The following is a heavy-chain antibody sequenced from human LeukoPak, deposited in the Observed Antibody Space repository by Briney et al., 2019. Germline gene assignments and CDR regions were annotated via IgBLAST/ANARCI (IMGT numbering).Heavy chain of an antibody. CDR2: IRSKAYGATT. Sequence: PEGSLRLSCTASGFPFGDYALNWVRQAPGKGLEWVGFIRSKAYGATTEYAASVKGRFTISRDDSKSIAYLQMDSLKTEDTAVYYSTRSIAVVGTLGYWGQGTLVTVSS. V-gene: IGHV3-49*04. D-gene: IGHD6-19*01. J-gene: IGHJ4*02. CDR3: TRSIAVVGTLGY. CDR1: GFPFGDYA.